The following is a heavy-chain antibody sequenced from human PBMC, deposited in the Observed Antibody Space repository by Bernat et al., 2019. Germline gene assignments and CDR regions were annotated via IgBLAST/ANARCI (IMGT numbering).Heavy chain of an antibody. V-gene: IGHV1-46*03. CDR3: ARFTYYDILTGDWGANYGMDV. D-gene: IGHD3-9*01. CDR2: INPSGGST. Sequence: QVQLVQSGAEVKKPGASVKVSCKASGYTFTSYYMHWVRQAPGQGLEWMGIINPSGGSTSYAQKFQGRVTMTRDTSTSTVYMELSSLRSEDTAVYYCARFTYYDILTGDWGANYGMDVWGQGTTVTVSS. CDR1: GYTFTSYY. J-gene: IGHJ6*02.